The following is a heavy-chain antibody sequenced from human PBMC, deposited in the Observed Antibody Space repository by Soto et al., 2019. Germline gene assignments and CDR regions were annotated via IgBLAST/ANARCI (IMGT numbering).Heavy chain of an antibody. V-gene: IGHV3-7*03. J-gene: IGHJ4*02. CDR2: ISPEGSEK. Sequence: EVQLVESRGGLVQPGGSLRLSCAVTGFIFSDYWMTWVRQAPGKGLEWVATISPEGSEKYYVDSLKGRFTISRDNAKNSLYLQMIRLRAEDTALYYCATARIDYWGRGTLITVSS. CDR3: ATARIDY. CDR1: GFIFSDYW.